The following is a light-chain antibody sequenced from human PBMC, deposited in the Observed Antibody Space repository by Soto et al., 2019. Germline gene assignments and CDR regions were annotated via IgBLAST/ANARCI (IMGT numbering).Light chain of an antibody. CDR1: QDISSF. V-gene: IGKV1-9*01. CDR2: AAF. J-gene: IGKJ4*01. CDR3: QQLYSYPLT. Sequence: DIQLTQSPSFLSASVGDRVTVTCRASQDISSFLAWYHQTPGKAPNLLIYAAFTLQSGVPSRFSGSGSGTEFTLTISSLQPEDFATYYCQQLYSYPLTFGGGTKVDIK.